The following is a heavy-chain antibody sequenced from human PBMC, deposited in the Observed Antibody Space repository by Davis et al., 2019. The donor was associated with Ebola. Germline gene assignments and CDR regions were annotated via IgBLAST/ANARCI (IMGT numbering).Heavy chain of an antibody. J-gene: IGHJ2*01. V-gene: IGHV3-30*18. Sequence: GESLKISCVASGFTFTTSTMHWVRQAPGKGLEWVALISSDGSREYYADSVEGRFTISKDNSGNTLYLHMNALTAEDTALYYCAKLRSHDYTDSSDDFYLDLWGRGTLATVSS. CDR3: AKLRSHDYTDSSDDFYLDL. D-gene: IGHD3-16*01. CDR1: GFTFTTST. CDR2: ISSDGSRE.